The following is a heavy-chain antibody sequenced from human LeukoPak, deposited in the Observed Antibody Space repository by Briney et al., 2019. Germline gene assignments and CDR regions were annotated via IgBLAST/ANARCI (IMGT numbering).Heavy chain of an antibody. CDR1: GGSISSGGYS. V-gene: IGHV4-30-2*01. CDR2: IYHSGST. D-gene: IGHD3-10*01. CDR3: ARALGWFGELLSFDY. Sequence: SETLSLTCAVSGGSISSGGYSWSWIRQPPGKGLEWIGYIYHSGSTYYNPSHKSRVTISVDRSKNQFSLKLSSVTAADTAVYYCARALGWFGELLSFDYWGQGTLVTVSS. J-gene: IGHJ4*02.